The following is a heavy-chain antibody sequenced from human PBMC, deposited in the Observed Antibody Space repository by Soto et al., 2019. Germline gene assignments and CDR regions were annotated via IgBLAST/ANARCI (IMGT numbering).Heavy chain of an antibody. Sequence: SETLSLTCTVSGGSVTSGSYYWSWIRQPPGKGLEWIGFVNYNGITNYNPSLKSRLTISRDTSKNQFTLKLRSVTAADTAVYYCARDPEYGSYFDYWGQGTLVTVSS. D-gene: IGHD3-10*01. V-gene: IGHV4-61*01. J-gene: IGHJ4*02. CDR2: VNYNGIT. CDR3: ARDPEYGSYFDY. CDR1: GGSVTSGSYY.